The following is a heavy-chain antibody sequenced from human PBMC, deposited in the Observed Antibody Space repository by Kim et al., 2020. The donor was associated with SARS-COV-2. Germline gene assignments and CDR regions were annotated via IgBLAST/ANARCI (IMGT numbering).Heavy chain of an antibody. J-gene: IGHJ5*02. CDR3: AREYSGSYNPRFDP. CDR2: IIPIFGTA. CDR1: GGTFSSYA. V-gene: IGHV1-69*13. Sequence: SVKVSCKASGGTFSSYAISWVRQAPGQGLEWMGGIIPIFGTANYAQKFQGRVTITADESTSTAYMELSSLRSEDTAVYYCAREYSGSYNPRFDPWGQGTRVTVSS. D-gene: IGHD1-26*01.